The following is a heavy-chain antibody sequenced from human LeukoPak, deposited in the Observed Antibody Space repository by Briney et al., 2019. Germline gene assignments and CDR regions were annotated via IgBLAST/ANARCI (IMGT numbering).Heavy chain of an antibody. CDR2: INSDGSST. CDR1: GFTFSNYW. Sequence: GRSLRLSCAASGFTFSNYWMHWVRQAPGKGLVWVSRINSDGSSTSYADSVKGRFTISRDNAKNTLYLQMNSLRAEDTAVYYCERGGWDYYGSGSRFDYWAQGTLVPVSS. D-gene: IGHD3-10*01. V-gene: IGHV3-74*01. J-gene: IGHJ4*02. CDR3: ERGGWDYYGSGSRFDY.